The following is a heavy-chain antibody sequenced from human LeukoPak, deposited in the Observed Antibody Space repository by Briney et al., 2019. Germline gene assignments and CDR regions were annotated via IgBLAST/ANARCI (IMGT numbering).Heavy chain of an antibody. Sequence: GGSLRLSCAASGFTFSSYSMNWVRQAPGKGPVWVSRINTDGSITTYADSVKGRFTISRDNAKNTLYLQMNSLRAEDTAVYYCARAGLLHYFDYWGQGTLVTVSS. CDR3: ARAGLLHYFDY. V-gene: IGHV3-74*01. CDR2: INTDGSIT. D-gene: IGHD2-15*01. J-gene: IGHJ4*02. CDR1: GFTFSSYS.